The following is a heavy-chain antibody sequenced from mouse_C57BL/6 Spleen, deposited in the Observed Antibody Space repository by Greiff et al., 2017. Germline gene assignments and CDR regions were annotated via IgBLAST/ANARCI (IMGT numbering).Heavy chain of an antibody. CDR1: GYTFTSYW. V-gene: IGHV1-59*01. CDR3: AREDGSRYFDV. J-gene: IGHJ1*03. D-gene: IGHD1-1*01. CDR2: IDPSDSYT. Sequence: QVQLQQPGAELVRPGPSVKLSCKASGYTFTSYWMHWVKQRPGQGLEWIGVIDPSDSYTNYNQKFKGKATLTVDTSSSTAYMQLSSLTSEDSAVYYCAREDGSRYFDVWGTGTTVTVSS.